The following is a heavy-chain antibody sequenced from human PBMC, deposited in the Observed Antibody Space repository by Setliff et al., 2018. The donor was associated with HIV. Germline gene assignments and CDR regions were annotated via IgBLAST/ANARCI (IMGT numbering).Heavy chain of an antibody. J-gene: IGHJ6*03. D-gene: IGHD3-10*01. CDR1: GGSITSGSYY. CDR2: IYSNGRT. CDR3: ARGRNYYGSGSYYNVLLGSKYYYYMDV. V-gene: IGHV4-61*02. Sequence: SETLSLTCTVSGGSITSGSYYWSWIRQPAGKGLEWIGRIYSNGRTTHNPSLKSRVTISRDTSENQFSLRLSSMTAADTAVYYCARGRNYYGSGSYYNVLLGSKYYYYMDVWGKGTTVTVSS.